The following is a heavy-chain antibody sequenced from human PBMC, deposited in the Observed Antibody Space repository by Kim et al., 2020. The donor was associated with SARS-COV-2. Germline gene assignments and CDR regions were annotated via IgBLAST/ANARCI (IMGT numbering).Heavy chain of an antibody. Sequence: SETLSLTCTVSGDSISSSASYWGWIRQPPGKGLEWIGTIYFGGSTYYNPSVKSRVTISIDTSKNQFSLTLSSLTAADTAVYYCARGTIVGVGGNGFDSWG. CDR1: GDSISSSASY. CDR3: ARGTIVGVGGNGFDS. D-gene: IGHD2-21*01. J-gene: IGHJ4*01. V-gene: IGHV4-39*07. CDR2: IYFGGST.